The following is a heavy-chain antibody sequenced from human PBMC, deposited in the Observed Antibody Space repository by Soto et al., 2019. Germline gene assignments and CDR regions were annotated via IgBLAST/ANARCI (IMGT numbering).Heavy chain of an antibody. CDR1: GFTFSNYA. V-gene: IGHV3-30-3*01. Sequence: GGSLRLSCVASGFTFSNYAMNWVRQAPGKGLEWVAVISYDGSNKYYADSVKGRITISRDNSRNTLYLQMNNLRAEDTAMYYCARDLGNNYGSFAYWGPGTLVTVSS. J-gene: IGHJ4*02. D-gene: IGHD4-17*01. CDR3: ARDLGNNYGSFAY. CDR2: ISYDGSNK.